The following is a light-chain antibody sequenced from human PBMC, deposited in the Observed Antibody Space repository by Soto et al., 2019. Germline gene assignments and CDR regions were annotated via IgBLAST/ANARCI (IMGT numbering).Light chain of an antibody. CDR1: QTVRSSY. V-gene: IGKV3-20*01. Sequence: IFLTQSPGNLSLSSGERATLSCRASQTVRSSYLAWYQQRPGQAPKLLIYGAFHRATGIPDRFSGSESGRDYTLSISRLDPEDSAVYYCQQYGDSITFGGGTKVEIK. CDR2: GAF. J-gene: IGKJ4*01. CDR3: QQYGDSIT.